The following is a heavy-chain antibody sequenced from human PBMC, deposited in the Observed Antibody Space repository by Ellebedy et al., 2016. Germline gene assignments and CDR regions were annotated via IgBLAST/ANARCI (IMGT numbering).Heavy chain of an antibody. CDR1: GYTLTELS. D-gene: IGHD6-13*01. V-gene: IGHV1-24*01. CDR3: AREVVAAAGIQPNFDY. CDR2: FDPEDGET. Sequence: ASVKVSCKVSGYTLTELSMHWVRQAPGKGLEWMGGFDPEDGETIYAQKFQGRVTITADKSTSTAYMELSSLRSEDTAVYYCAREVVAAAGIQPNFDYWGQGTLVTVSS. J-gene: IGHJ4*02.